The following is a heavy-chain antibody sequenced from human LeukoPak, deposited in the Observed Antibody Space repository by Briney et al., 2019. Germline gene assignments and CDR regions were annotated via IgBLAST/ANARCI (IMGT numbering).Heavy chain of an antibody. V-gene: IGHV3-53*01. CDR1: GFTVSSNY. CDR3: ARVSISYGHYYFDY. D-gene: IGHD5-18*01. CDR2: IYSGGST. J-gene: IGHJ4*02. Sequence: GGSLRLSCAPSGFTVSSNYMSWVRQAPGKGLEWVSVIYSGGSTYYPDPVKGRFTISRDNSKNTLYLQMNSLRAEDTAVYYCARVSISYGHYYFDYWGQGTLVTVSS.